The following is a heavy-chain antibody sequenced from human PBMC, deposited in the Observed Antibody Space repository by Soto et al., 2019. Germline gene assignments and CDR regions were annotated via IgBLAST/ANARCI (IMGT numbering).Heavy chain of an antibody. J-gene: IGHJ4*02. CDR3: ARDPGLDDSSGYYPFDY. CDR2: ISAYNGNT. Sequence: ASVKVSCKASGYTFTSYGISWVRQAPGQGLEWMGWISAYNGNTNYAQKLQGRVTMTTDTSTSTAYMELRSLRSDDTAVYYCARDPGLDDSSGYYPFDYWGQGTLVTVSS. D-gene: IGHD3-22*01. CDR1: GYTFTSYG. V-gene: IGHV1-18*01.